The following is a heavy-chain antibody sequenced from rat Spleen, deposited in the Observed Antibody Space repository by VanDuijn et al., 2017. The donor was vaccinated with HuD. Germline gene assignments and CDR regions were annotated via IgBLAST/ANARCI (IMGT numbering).Heavy chain of an antibody. CDR1: GFTFRNYG. J-gene: IGHJ2*01. CDR3: VRHDDY. Sequence: EVQLVESGGGLVQPGRSMKLSCAASGFTFRNYGMAWVRQTLTRGLEWVAFINIGGGDTYYRDSVKGRFTISRDNAKNTQYLQMDSLRSEDTATYYCVRHDDYWGQGVMVTVSS. CDR2: INIGGGDT. V-gene: IGHV5S14*01.